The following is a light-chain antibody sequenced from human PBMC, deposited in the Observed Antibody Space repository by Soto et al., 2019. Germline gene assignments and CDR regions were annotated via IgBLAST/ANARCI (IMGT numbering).Light chain of an antibody. V-gene: IGKV3-15*01. CDR3: QHYNNWPPWT. CDR1: QSVSNN. CDR2: GAS. J-gene: IGKJ1*01. Sequence: EIVMTQSPATLSVSPGERATLSCRASQSVSNNLAWYQQKFGQAPRLLIYGASTRATGIPARFSGRGSGTEFSLTISSLQSEDFAVYYCQHYNNWPPWTFGQGTKVEI.